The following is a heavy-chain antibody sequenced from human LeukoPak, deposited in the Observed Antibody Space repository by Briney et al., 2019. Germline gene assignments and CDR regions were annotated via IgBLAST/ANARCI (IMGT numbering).Heavy chain of an antibody. CDR3: AKGAYDYIEMGYFDY. CDR2: IVASSGST. D-gene: IGHD5-12*01. CDR1: GFSISNSA. J-gene: IGHJ4*02. V-gene: IGHV3-23*01. Sequence: GGSLRLSCAASGFSISNSAMSWVCQAPGKGLEWVSLIVASSGSTFYADSVKGRFTISRDSSKNTLYLQMNSLRAEDMAVYYCAKGAYDYIEMGYFDYWGQGTLVTVSS.